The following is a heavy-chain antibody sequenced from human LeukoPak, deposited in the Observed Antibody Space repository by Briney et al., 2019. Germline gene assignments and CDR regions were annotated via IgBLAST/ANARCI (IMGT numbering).Heavy chain of an antibody. J-gene: IGHJ6*02. Sequence: SETLSLTCTVSGDSVTTYYWSWIRQPPGKGLEWLGYVYYSGSATYNPSLKSRVTISVDTSKNQFSLRLSSVTAADTAVYYCARDGSNWSNDYYHGVDVWGQGTTVTVS. CDR3: ARDGSNWSNDYYHGVDV. D-gene: IGHD4-11*01. CDR2: VYYSGSA. V-gene: IGHV4-59*02. CDR1: GDSVTTYY.